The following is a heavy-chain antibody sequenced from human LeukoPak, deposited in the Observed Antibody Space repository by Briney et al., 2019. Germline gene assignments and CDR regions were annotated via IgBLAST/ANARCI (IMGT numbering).Heavy chain of an antibody. Sequence: SETLSLTCTVSGGSISRGGYYWSWIRQHPGKGLEWIGYIYYSGSTYYNPSLKSRVTISVDTSKNQFSLKLSSVTAADTAVYYCARAPGNGYSYGPELDYWGQGTLVTVSS. CDR2: IYYSGST. CDR3: ARAPGNGYSYGPELDY. V-gene: IGHV4-31*03. D-gene: IGHD5-18*01. J-gene: IGHJ4*02. CDR1: GGSISRGGYY.